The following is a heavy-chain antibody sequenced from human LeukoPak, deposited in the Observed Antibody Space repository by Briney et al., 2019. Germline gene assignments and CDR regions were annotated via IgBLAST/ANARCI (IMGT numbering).Heavy chain of an antibody. V-gene: IGHV3-23*01. J-gene: IGHJ5*02. CDR2: ISGSGGNT. CDR1: GFTFSSYA. Sequence: GGSLRLSCAASGFTFSSYAMSWVRQAPGKGLEWVSGISGSGGNTYYADSVKGRFTISRDNSNNTLYLQMNSLRAEDTAVYYCARRPTVTTPLTAWGQGTLVTVSS. CDR3: ARRPTVTTPLTA. D-gene: IGHD4-17*01.